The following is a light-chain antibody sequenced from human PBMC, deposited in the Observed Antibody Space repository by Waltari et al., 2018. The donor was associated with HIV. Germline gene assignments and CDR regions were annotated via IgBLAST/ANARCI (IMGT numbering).Light chain of an antibody. CDR1: SSTGGNNY. V-gene: IGLV1-51*01. Sequence: QSVLAQPPSVSAAPGQRVTISCSGSSSTGGNNYVSWYQHFPGTAPKLLIYDDNKRPSGIPDRFSGSKSGTSATLDITGLQTGDEADYYCGSWDSSLSGVVFGGGTKLSVL. J-gene: IGLJ2*01. CDR3: GSWDSSLSGVV. CDR2: DDN.